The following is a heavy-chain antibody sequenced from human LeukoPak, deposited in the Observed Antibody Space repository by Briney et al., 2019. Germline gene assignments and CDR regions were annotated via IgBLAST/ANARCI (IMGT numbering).Heavy chain of an antibody. CDR1: VFTFSSYS. Sequence: PGGSLRLSCAASVFTFSSYSMSWVRQAPGKGLEWVSAISGSGGSTYYADSVKGRFTISRDNSKNTLYLQMNSLRAEDTAVYYCAKVSGGGLYYDGMDVWGQGTTVTVSS. J-gene: IGHJ6*02. CDR3: AKVSGGGLYYDGMDV. CDR2: ISGSGGST. D-gene: IGHD1-14*01. V-gene: IGHV3-23*01.